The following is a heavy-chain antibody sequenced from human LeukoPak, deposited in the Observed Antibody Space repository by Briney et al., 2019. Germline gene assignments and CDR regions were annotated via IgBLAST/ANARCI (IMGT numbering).Heavy chain of an antibody. V-gene: IGHV4-39*07. J-gene: IGHJ4*02. CDR1: GASIISDTYY. D-gene: IGHD3-22*01. CDR2: IYYSGST. CDR3: ARNFYASSGYYLDDFYFDF. Sequence: SETLSLTCTVSGASIISDTYYWGWIRQPPGKGLEWIGSIYYSGSTYYSPSLKSRATMSVDTSTNQFSLKLISVTAADTALYYCARNFYASSGYYLDDFYFDFWGQGTLVTVSS.